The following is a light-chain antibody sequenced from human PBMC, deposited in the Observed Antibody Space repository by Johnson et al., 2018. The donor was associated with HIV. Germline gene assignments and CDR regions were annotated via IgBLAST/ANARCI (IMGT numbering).Light chain of an antibody. V-gene: IGLV1-51*02. CDR3: GTWDSSLSAYV. CDR2: ENN. Sequence: QSVLTQAPSVSAAPGQKVTISCSGSSSNIGNNYVSWYQQLPGTAPKLLIYENNKRPSGIPDRFYGSKSGTSATLGITGLQTGDEADYYCGTWDSSLSAYVFGTGTNVTVL. J-gene: IGLJ1*01. CDR1: SSNIGNNY.